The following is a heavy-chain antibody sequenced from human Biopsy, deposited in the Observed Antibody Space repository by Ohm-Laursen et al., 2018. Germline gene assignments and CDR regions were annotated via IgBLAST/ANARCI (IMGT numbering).Heavy chain of an antibody. J-gene: IGHJ3*01. D-gene: IGHD3-16*01. V-gene: IGHV1-2*02. CDR3: ARDIMNRIAGLVARSDVFDV. Sequence: ASVKVSCKGSGYAVNDYFLHWLRQAPGQGPGWMWGNRPNSGGTNYAQKFQGRVTMTTDTSTSTVYLELRRLISDDTAVYYCARDIMNRIAGLVARSDVFDVWGQGTLVTVSS. CDR2: NRPNSGGT. CDR1: GYAVNDYF.